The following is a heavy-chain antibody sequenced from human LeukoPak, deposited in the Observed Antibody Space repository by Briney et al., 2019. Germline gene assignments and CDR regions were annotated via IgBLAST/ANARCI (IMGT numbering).Heavy chain of an antibody. CDR3: ARYSGTGGDCSGGSCYSTPDY. CDR1: GGTFSSYA. V-gene: IGHV1-69*04. J-gene: IGHJ4*02. Sequence: SVKVSCKASGGTFSSYAISWVRQAPGQGLEWMGRIIPILGIANYAQKFQGRVTITADKSTSTAYMELSSLRSEDTAVYYCARYSGTGGDCSGGSCYSTPDYWGQGTLVTVSS. D-gene: IGHD2-15*01. CDR2: IIPILGIA.